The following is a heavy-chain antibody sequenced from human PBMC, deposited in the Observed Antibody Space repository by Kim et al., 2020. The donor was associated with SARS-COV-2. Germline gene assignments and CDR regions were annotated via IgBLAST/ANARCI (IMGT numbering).Heavy chain of an antibody. CDR3: ARHEYDHGAFVWFDP. J-gene: IGHJ5*02. CDR2: IYYSGST. V-gene: IGHV4-59*08. CDR1: GGSISSYY. D-gene: IGHD4-17*01. Sequence: SETLSLTCTVSGGSISSYYWSWIRQPPGKGLEWIGYIYYSGSTNYNPSLKRRVSISVDTSKNQFSMKLSSVTAADTGVYYCARHEYDHGAFVWFDPWGQGTLVTVSS.